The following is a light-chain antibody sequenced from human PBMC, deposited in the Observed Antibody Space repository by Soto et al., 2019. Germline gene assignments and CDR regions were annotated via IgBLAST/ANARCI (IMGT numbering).Light chain of an antibody. V-gene: IGKV3-20*01. J-gene: IGKJ2*01. CDR2: GAS. CDR3: QQYGSSYT. Sequence: EIVLTQSPGILSLSPGERATLSCRASQSVDSSYLAWYQQKPGQAPRLLIYGASSRATGIPDRFSGSGSGTDFTLTISRLEPEDFAVYYCQQYGSSYTFGQGTKLEIK. CDR1: QSVDSSY.